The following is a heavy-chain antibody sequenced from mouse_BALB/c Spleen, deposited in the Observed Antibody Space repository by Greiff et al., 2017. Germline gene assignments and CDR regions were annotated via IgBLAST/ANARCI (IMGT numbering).Heavy chain of an antibody. CDR3: ARAELTGTGFAY. J-gene: IGHJ3*01. CDR2: IWAGGST. CDR1: GFSLTSYG. D-gene: IGHD4-1*01. V-gene: IGHV2-9*02. Sequence: VQLQESGPGLVAPSQSLSITCTVSGFSLTSYGVHWVRQPPGKGLEWLGVIWAGGSTNYNSALMSRLSISKDNSKSQVFLKMNSLQTDDTAMYYCARAELTGTGFAYWGQGTLVTVSA.